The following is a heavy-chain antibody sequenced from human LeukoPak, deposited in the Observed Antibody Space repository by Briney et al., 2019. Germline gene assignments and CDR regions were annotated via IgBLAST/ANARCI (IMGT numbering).Heavy chain of an antibody. D-gene: IGHD3-10*01. Sequence: GGSLRLSCAASGFTFSSYSMNWVRRAPGKGLEWVSSISSSSSYIYYADSVKGRFTISRDNSKNTLYLQMNSLRAEDTAVYYCARACTYGYFDYWGQGTLVTVSS. CDR2: ISSSSSYI. V-gene: IGHV3-21*01. CDR1: GFTFSSYS. CDR3: ARACTYGYFDY. J-gene: IGHJ4*02.